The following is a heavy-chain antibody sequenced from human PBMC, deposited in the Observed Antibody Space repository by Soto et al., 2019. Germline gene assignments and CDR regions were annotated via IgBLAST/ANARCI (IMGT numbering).Heavy chain of an antibody. CDR1: GFTFSSYG. CDR2: IWYDGSNK. CDR3: ARDVYSRASAGMESYYYYGMDV. J-gene: IGHJ6*02. V-gene: IGHV3-33*01. Sequence: GGSLRLSCAASGFTFSSYGMHWVRQAPGKGLEWVAVIWYDGSNKYYADSVKGRFTISRDNSKNTLYLQMNSLRAEDTAVYYCARDVYSRASAGMESYYYYGMDVWGQGTTVTVSS. D-gene: IGHD6-13*01.